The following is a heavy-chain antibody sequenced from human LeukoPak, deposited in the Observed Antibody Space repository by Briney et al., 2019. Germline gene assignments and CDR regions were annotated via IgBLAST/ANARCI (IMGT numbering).Heavy chain of an antibody. J-gene: IGHJ6*03. Sequence: GASVKVSCKASGYTFTSYAMNWVRQAPGQGLEWMGWINTNTGNPTYAQGFTGRFVFSLDTSVSTAYLQISSLKAEDTAVYYCARARELSSGWLYYYYYYYMDVWGKGTTVTVSS. CDR3: ARARELSSGWLYYYYYYYMDV. V-gene: IGHV7-4-1*02. D-gene: IGHD6-19*01. CDR1: GYTFTSYA. CDR2: INTNTGNP.